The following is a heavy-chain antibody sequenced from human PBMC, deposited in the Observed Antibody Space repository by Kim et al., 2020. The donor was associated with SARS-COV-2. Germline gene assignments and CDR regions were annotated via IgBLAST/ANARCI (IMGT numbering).Heavy chain of an antibody. D-gene: IGHD3-9*01. Sequence: GGSLRLSCATFGFTFSTYAMHWVRQAPGKGLEYVALISYDGSKTYYGDSVKGRFTISRDNSKNTLSLQMNSLRAEDTAVYYGAKDQAHYDILTGLDYWG. CDR1: GFTFSTYA. V-gene: IGHV3-30*18. J-gene: IGHJ4*01. CDR3: AKDQAHYDILTGLDY. CDR2: ISYDGSKT.